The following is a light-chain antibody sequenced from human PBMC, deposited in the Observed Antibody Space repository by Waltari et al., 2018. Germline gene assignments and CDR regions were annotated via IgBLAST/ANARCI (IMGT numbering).Light chain of an antibody. V-gene: IGKV3-15*01. Sequence: ELVMTQSPVTLSVSPGERATLSCRASQSVSSNVAWYQQKPGQAPRLLIYGASTRAIGVPARFSGSGSVTEFTLTISSLQSEDSAVYYCQQYNKWPYTFGQGTKLEIK. CDR1: QSVSSN. J-gene: IGKJ2*01. CDR2: GAS. CDR3: QQYNKWPYT.